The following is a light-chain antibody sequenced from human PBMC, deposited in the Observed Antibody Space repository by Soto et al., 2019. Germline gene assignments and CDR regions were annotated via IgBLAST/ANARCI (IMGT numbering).Light chain of an antibody. CDR1: QNINSY. Sequence: DIPMTQSPSSLSASVGDRVTIICRASQNINSYLAWFQQKPGKAPKSLIYDATSLQSGVPSRFSGSGSGTDFSLTISSLQPEDAATYYCQQYERYTPSFGGGTKLEI. J-gene: IGKJ4*01. CDR2: DAT. V-gene: IGKV1-16*01. CDR3: QQYERYTPS.